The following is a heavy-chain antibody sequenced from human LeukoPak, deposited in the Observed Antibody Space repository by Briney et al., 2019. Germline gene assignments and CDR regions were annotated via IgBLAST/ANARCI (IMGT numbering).Heavy chain of an antibody. CDR2: IYYSGST. Sequence: SETLSLTCTVSGGSISSSSYYWGWIRQPPGKGLEWVGSIYYSGSTYYNPSLKSRVTISVDTSKNQFSLKLSSVTAADTAVYYCARVTSYGLGAFDIWGQGTMVTVSS. V-gene: IGHV4-39*07. CDR1: GGSISSSSYY. J-gene: IGHJ3*02. D-gene: IGHD5-18*01. CDR3: ARVTSYGLGAFDI.